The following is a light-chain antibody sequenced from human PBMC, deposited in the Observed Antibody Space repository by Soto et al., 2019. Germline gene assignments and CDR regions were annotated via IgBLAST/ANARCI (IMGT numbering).Light chain of an antibody. CDR2: DAS. CDR3: QQYDNLPLT. CDR1: QGISSY. V-gene: IGKV1-33*01. J-gene: IGKJ4*01. Sequence: MQMTQSPSTLSASVGDRVTITCRASQGISSYLAWYQQKPGKAPKLLIYDASDLETGVPSRFSGSGSGTDFTFTINSLQPEDIATYYCQQYDNLPLTFGGGTKVDIK.